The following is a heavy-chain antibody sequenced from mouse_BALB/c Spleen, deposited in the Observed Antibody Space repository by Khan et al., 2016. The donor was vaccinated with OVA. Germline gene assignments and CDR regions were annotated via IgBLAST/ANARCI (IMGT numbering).Heavy chain of an antibody. D-gene: IGHD2-2*01. CDR1: GYTFSSYW. J-gene: IGHJ3*01. CDR3: ARGGYGWFAY. V-gene: IGHV1-9*01. Sequence: VQLQESGGDLMKPGASVKISCKATGYTFSSYWIEWVKQRPGHGLEWIGQIFPGSVSTTYNEKFKGKATFTADTSSNKAYIHLSSLTSEDSAVYYCARGGYGWFAYWGQGTLVTVSA. CDR2: IFPGSVST.